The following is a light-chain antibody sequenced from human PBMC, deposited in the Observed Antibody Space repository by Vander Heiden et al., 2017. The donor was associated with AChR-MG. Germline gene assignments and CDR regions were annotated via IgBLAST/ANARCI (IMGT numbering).Light chain of an antibody. CDR1: SSNIGSNF. Sequence: QSVLTQPPSTSGTPGTRVTISCFGSSSNIGSNFVYWYPQLPGTAPKLLIYRNNQRPSGVPDRFSGSKSGTSASLAISGLRSEDEADYYCAAWDYSLSGYVIFGGGTKLTVL. J-gene: IGLJ2*01. CDR2: RNN. CDR3: AAWDYSLSGYVI. V-gene: IGLV1-47*01.